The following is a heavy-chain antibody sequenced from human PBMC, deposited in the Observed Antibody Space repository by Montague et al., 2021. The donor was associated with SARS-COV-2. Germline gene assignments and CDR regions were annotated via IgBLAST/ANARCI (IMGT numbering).Heavy chain of an antibody. Sequence: SETLSLTCTVSGGSISSYYWSWIRQPPGKGLEWIGYIYYSGSTNXNPSLGSRVTISVDTSKNQFSLKLSSVTAADTAVYYCARDTEGYISSWYHDYWGQGTLVTVSS. D-gene: IGHD6-13*01. CDR1: GGSISSYY. J-gene: IGHJ4*02. V-gene: IGHV4-59*01. CDR3: ARDTEGYISSWYHDY. CDR2: IYYSGST.